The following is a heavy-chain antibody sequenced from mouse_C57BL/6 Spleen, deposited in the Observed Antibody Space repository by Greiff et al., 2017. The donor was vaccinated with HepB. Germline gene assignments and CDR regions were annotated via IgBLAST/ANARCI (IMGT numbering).Heavy chain of an antibody. Sequence: EVQLQQSGPELVKPGASVKIPCKASGYTFTDYNMDWVQQSHGKSLEWIGDINPNNGGTIYNQKFKGKATLTVDKSSSTAYMELGGLASEDTEVCYCAREAEGYYFDYWGQGTTLTVSS. CDR2: INPNNGGT. CDR1: GYTFTDYN. V-gene: IGHV1-18*01. CDR3: AREAEGYYFDY. J-gene: IGHJ2*01.